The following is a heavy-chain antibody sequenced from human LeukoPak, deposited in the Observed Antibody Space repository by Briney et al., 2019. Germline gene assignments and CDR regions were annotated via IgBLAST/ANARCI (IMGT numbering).Heavy chain of an antibody. CDR2: IDRDGSNT. V-gene: IGHV3-74*01. CDR3: ARDRGWNALDC. D-gene: IGHD1-1*01. Sequence: GGSLRLSCAASGFTFSSYWMHWVRQAPGKGLVWVSRIDRDGSNTNYADFVKGRFTISRDNAKNSLHLQMNSLRAEDTAVYSCARDRGWNALDCWGEGSLVTVSS. J-gene: IGHJ4*02. CDR1: GFTFSSYW.